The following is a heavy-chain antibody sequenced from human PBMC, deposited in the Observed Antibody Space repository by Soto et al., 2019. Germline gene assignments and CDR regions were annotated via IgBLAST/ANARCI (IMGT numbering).Heavy chain of an antibody. Sequence: QVQLVQSGTVVQRRGSSVKVSCQASGGTFSSHGMSWVRQAPGQGLEWMGGIIPTFGTPTYAPKFQGRVTITADKYTNKDYMELSSLRSEDTGVYYCASERSAQYFDFWGQGTLITVSS. V-gene: IGHV1-69*06. D-gene: IGHD1-26*01. CDR2: IIPTFGTP. CDR1: GGTFSSHG. J-gene: IGHJ4*02. CDR3: ASERSAQYFDF.